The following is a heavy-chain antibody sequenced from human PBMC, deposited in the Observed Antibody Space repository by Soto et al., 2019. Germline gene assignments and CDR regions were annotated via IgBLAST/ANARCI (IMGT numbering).Heavy chain of an antibody. J-gene: IGHJ3*02. CDR2: ISRSHSDI. CDR1: GFSISNFG. Sequence: GGSLRLSCSASGFSISNFGMFWVRQAPGRGLEWISFISRSHSDIYYADSVKGRFTISRDNAKNSMFLQMNSLRDEDRAVYYCARAYSDAFDIWGQGTVVTVSS. V-gene: IGHV3-21*05. CDR3: ARAYSDAFDI. D-gene: IGHD2-15*01.